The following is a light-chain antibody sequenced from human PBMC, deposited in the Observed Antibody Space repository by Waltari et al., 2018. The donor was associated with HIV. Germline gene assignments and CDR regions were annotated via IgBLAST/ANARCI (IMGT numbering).Light chain of an antibody. CDR2: KTS. V-gene: IGKV1-5*03. CDR1: QTVSNW. J-gene: IGKJ1*01. Sequence: DVQMTQSLSTLSASVGDRVIITCRASQTVSNWLAWYQQRPGKAPKLLIYKTSILENGVPSRFSGSGSGTEFTLTINNLQPDDFAVYFCQQYNVYPWTFGPGARVEI. CDR3: QQYNVYPWT.